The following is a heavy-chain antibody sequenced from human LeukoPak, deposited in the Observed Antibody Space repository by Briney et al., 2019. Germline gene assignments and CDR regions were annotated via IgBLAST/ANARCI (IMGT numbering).Heavy chain of an antibody. J-gene: IGHJ6*03. D-gene: IGHD6-13*01. Sequence: SETLSLTCTVAGGSLSSSSYYWGWIRQPPGKGLEWIGSIYYSGSTYYNPSLKSRVTISVDTSKNQFSLKLSSVTAADTAVYYCARLVQQLFYYYYMDVWGKGTTVTVSS. CDR3: ARLVQQLFYYYYMDV. V-gene: IGHV4-39*01. CDR1: GGSLSSSSYY. CDR2: IYYSGST.